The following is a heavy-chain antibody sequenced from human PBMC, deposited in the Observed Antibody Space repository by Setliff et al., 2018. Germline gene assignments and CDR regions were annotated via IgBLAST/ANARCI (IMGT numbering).Heavy chain of an antibody. J-gene: IGHJ3*02. Sequence: SGPTLVNPTETLTLTCTVSGFSLSNARIGVSWIRQPPGKALEWLAHIFSNDEKSYSTSLKSRLTISKDTTKSQVVLTMTNMDPVDTATYYCARVDSSGYGGAFDIWGQGTMVTVSS. CDR3: ARVDSSGYGGAFDI. CDR2: IFSNDEK. CDR1: GFSLSNARIG. V-gene: IGHV2-26*01. D-gene: IGHD3-22*01.